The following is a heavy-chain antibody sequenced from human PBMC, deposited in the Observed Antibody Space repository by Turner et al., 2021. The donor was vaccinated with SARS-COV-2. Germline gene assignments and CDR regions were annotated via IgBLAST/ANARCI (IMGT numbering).Heavy chain of an antibody. V-gene: IGHV2-5*01. D-gene: IGHD3-10*01. CDR2: IYWNDGK. CDR1: GFSLSTSGVG. Sequence: QITLKESGPTLVKPTQPLTLTCTFSGFSLSTSGVGVGWIRQPPGKALEWLALIYWNDGKRYSPSLKSRLTITKDTSKNQVVLTMTNMDPVDTATYDCAHSEVRGFAEANFDYWGQGTLVTVSS. J-gene: IGHJ4*02. CDR3: AHSEVRGFAEANFDY.